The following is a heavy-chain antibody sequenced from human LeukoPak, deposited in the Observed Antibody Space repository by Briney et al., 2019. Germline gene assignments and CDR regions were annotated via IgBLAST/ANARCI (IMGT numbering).Heavy chain of an antibody. CDR1: GFTFSSYG. Sequence: PGGSLRLSCAASGFTFSSYGMHWVRQAPGKGLKWVAFIRYDGSNKYYADSVKGRFTISRDNSKNTLYLQMHSLRAEDTAVYYCAKEQRHYDFWSGYGDYWGQGTLVTVSS. CDR2: IRYDGSNK. V-gene: IGHV3-30*02. CDR3: AKEQRHYDFWSGYGDY. D-gene: IGHD3-3*01. J-gene: IGHJ4*02.